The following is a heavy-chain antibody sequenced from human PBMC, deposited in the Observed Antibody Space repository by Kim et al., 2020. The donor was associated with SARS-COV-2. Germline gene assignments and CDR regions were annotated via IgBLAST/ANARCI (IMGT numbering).Heavy chain of an antibody. CDR1: GFTFSSYD. V-gene: IGHV3-13*01. CDR3: ARSYYYDSSGYYPYYYYGMDV. D-gene: IGHD3-22*01. CDR2: IGTAGDT. Sequence: GGSLRLSCAASGFTFSSYDVEWWGGGGGGGMEWVSAIGTAGDTYYPGSVKGRFTISRENAKNSLYLQMNSLRAGDTAVYYCARSYYYDSSGYYPYYYYGMDVWGQGTTVTVSS. J-gene: IGHJ6*02.